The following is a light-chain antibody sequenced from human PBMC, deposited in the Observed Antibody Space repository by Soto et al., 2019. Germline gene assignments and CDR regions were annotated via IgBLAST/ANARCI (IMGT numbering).Light chain of an antibody. V-gene: IGKV3-11*01. Sequence: EIVLTQSPATLSLSPGERATLSCRASQSVSSYLAWYQQKPGQAPRLLIYDASNRATGIPARFSGSGSGTDFTLTISSLEPEDFAVYYCQQRSNWPPGAHFGGGTKVEIK. CDR1: QSVSSY. CDR2: DAS. CDR3: QQRSNWPPGAH. J-gene: IGKJ4*01.